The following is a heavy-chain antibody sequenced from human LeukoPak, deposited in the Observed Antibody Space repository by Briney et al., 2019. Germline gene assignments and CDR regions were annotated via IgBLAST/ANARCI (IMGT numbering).Heavy chain of an antibody. CDR3: ARGPYSSGWYYGKDY. CDR2: INPSGGST. D-gene: IGHD6-19*01. Sequence: ASVKVSCKASGYTFTSYYMHWVRQAPGQGLEWMGIINPSGGSTSYAQKFQGRVTMTRDTSTSTVYMELSSLRSDDTAVYYCARGPYSSGWYYGKDYWGQGTLVTASS. J-gene: IGHJ4*02. CDR1: GYTFTSYY. V-gene: IGHV1-46*01.